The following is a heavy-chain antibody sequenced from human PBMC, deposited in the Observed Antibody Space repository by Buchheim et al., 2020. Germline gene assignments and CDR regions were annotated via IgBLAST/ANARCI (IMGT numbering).Heavy chain of an antibody. V-gene: IGHV1-2*04. Sequence: QVQLVQSGAEVKKPGASVKVSCKASGYTFTGYYMHWVRQATGQGLEWMGWINPNSGGTNYAQKFQGWVTMTRDTSISTAYMELSSLRSDDTAVYYCARDSYCSGGICYYLPPDYWGQGTL. J-gene: IGHJ4*02. CDR2: INPNSGGT. CDR1: GYTFTGYY. D-gene: IGHD2-15*01. CDR3: ARDSYCSGGICYYLPPDY.